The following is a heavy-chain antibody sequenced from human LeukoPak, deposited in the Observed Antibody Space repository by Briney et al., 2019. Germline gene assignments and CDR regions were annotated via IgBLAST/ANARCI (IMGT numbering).Heavy chain of an antibody. J-gene: IGHJ3*02. CDR3: ARLDCGGDCPQGAFDI. CDR2: IYYSGST. D-gene: IGHD2-21*02. CDR1: GGSISSSSYY. V-gene: IGHV4-39*07. Sequence: SETLSLTCTVSGGSISSSSYYWGWIRQPPGKGLEWIGSIYYSGSTYYNPSLKSRVTISVDTSKNQFSLKLSSVTAADTAVYYCARLDCGGDCPQGAFDIWGQGTMVTVSS.